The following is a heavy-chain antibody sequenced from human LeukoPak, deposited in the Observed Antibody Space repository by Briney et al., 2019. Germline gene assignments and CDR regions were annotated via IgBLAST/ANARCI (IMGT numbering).Heavy chain of an antibody. Sequence: ASVKVSCKASGYTFTGYYMHWVRQAPGQGLEWMGWINPNSGGTNYAQKFQGRVTMTRDTSISTAYMELSRLRSDDTAVYYCARAGGSGSYYSWFDPWGQGTLVTVSS. V-gene: IGHV1-2*02. CDR3: ARAGGSGSYYSWFDP. CDR2: INPNSGGT. J-gene: IGHJ5*02. D-gene: IGHD3-10*01. CDR1: GYTFTGYY.